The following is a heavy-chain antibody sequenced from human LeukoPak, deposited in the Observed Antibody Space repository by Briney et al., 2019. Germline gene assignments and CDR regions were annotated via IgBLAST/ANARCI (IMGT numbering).Heavy chain of an antibody. Sequence: EGSLRLSCAASGFTFSSYSMNWVRQAPGKGLEWVSYISSSSSTIYYADSVKGRFTISRDNAKNSLYLQMNSLRDEDTAVYYCERDSSGYHHTYYFDYWGQGTLVTVSS. CDR3: ERDSSGYHHTYYFDY. V-gene: IGHV3-48*02. CDR1: GFTFSSYS. J-gene: IGHJ4*02. CDR2: ISSSSSTI. D-gene: IGHD3-22*01.